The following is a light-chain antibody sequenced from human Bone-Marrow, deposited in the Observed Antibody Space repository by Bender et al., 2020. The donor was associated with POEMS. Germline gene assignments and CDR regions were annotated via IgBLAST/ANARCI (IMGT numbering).Light chain of an antibody. J-gene: IGLJ1*01. CDR3: SSYTGSNTYV. V-gene: IGLV2-8*01. CDR1: SRDVGGYKY. Sequence: QSALTQPPSASGSPGQSVTISCTGTSRDVGGYKYVSWYQQHPDRAPKLMIYEVRKRPSGVANRFSGSKSGNTASLTISGLQTEDEADYYCSSYTGSNTYVFGTGTKVTVL. CDR2: EVR.